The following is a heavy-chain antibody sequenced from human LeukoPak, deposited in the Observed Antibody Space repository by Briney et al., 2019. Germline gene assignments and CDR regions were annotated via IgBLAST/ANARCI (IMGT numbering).Heavy chain of an antibody. CDR2: ISAYNGNT. CDR3: ARDYILPLETDNGDGFAI. V-gene: IGHV1-18*01. Sequence: ASVKVSCKASSYTFTNYAFTWVRQAPGQGLEWMGWISAYNGNTNYAQKLQGRVTMTTDTSTSTAYMELRSLRSDDTAVYFCARDYILPLETDNGDGFAIWGQGTVVTVSS. D-gene: IGHD3-3*02. CDR1: SYTFTNYA. J-gene: IGHJ3*02.